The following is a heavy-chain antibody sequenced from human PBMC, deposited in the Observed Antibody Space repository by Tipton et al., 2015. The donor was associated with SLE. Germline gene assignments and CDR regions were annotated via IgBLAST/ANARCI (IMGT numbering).Heavy chain of an antibody. D-gene: IGHD1-14*01. CDR1: GGSIGSGSYY. Sequence: TLSLTCTVPGGSIGSGSYYWSWIRQPAGKGLEWIGRIYTSGSTDYNPSLKSRVTMSIDASKNQFSLKLSSVTAADTAVYYCASDNPTYFDYWGLGTLVTVSS. CDR2: IYTSGST. V-gene: IGHV4-61*02. CDR3: ASDNPTYFDY. J-gene: IGHJ4*02.